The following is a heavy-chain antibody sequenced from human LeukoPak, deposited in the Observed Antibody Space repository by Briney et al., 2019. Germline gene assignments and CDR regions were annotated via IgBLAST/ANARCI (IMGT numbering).Heavy chain of an antibody. CDR3: ARASRTGYDY. V-gene: IGHV3-21*01. CDR1: GFTFSSYT. CDR2: ISSSSRYI. Sequence: GGSLRLSCAASGFTFSSYTMNWVRQAPGKGLEWVSSISSSSRYIYYTDSVKGRFTISRDNAKNSLYLQMNSLRDEDTALYYCARASRTGYDYWGQGTLVTVSS. J-gene: IGHJ4*02. D-gene: IGHD2-8*02.